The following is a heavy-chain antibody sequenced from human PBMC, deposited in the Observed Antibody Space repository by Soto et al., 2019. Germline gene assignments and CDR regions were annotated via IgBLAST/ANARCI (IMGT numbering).Heavy chain of an antibody. CDR2: IIPIFGTA. CDR1: RYTFSSYA. D-gene: IGHD2-2*02. Sequence: QVQLVQSGAEVKKPGASVKVSCKASRYTFSSYAISWVRQAPGQGLEWMGGIIPIFGTANYAQKFQGRVTITADKSTSTAYMELSSLRSEDTAVYYCARCPRYLRYYYGKDVWRQGTTLTVSS. V-gene: IGHV1-69*06. CDR3: ARCPRYLRYYYGKDV. J-gene: IGHJ6*02.